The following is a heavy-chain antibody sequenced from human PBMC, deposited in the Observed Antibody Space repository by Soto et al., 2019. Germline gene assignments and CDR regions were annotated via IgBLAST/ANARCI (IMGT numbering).Heavy chain of an antibody. CDR2: IKQDGSEK. D-gene: IGHD6-13*01. J-gene: IGHJ4*02. CDR3: ARSGSSWYYFDY. V-gene: IGHV3-7*03. CDR1: GFNFSSYW. Sequence: GGSLRLSCAASGFNFSSYWMSWVRQAPGKGLEWVANIKQDGSEKYYVDSVKGRFTISRDNAKNSLYLQMNSLRAEDTAVYYCARSGSSWYYFDYWGQGTLVTVSS.